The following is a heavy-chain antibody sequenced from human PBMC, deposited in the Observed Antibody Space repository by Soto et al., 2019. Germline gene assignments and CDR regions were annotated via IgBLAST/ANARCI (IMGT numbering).Heavy chain of an antibody. D-gene: IGHD3-10*01. J-gene: IGHJ4*02. V-gene: IGHV3-33*01. Sequence: QVPLVESGGGVVQPGRSLRLSCAASGFTFSSNGMHWVRQAPGKGLERVAFIWYDGINKYYADSVKGRFTISRDNSKNTLYLQMNSLRAEDTAVYYCARDPYYYGSGSYYFDYWGQGTLVTVSS. CDR3: ARDPYYYGSGSYYFDY. CDR2: IWYDGINK. CDR1: GFTFSSNG.